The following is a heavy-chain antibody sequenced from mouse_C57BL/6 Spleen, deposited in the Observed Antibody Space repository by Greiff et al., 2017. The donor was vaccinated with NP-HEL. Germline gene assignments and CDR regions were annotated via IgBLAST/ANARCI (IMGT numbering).Heavy chain of an antibody. Sequence: VQLQQSGAELVKPGASVKLSCKASGYTFTSYWMHWVKQRPGRGLEWIGRIDPNSGGTKYNEKFKSKATLTVDKPSSTAYMQLSSLTSEDSAVYYCARLSFTSNFYFDYWGQGTTLTVSS. CDR2: IDPNSGGT. V-gene: IGHV1-72*01. CDR3: ARLSFTSNFYFDY. J-gene: IGHJ2*01. D-gene: IGHD2-5*01. CDR1: GYTFTSYW.